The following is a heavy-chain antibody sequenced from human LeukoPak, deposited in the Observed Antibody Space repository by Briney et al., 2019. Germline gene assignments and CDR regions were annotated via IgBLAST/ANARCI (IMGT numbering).Heavy chain of an antibody. Sequence: PGGSLRLSCAASGFTFSSYAMSWVRQAPGKGLEWVSAISGSGGSTYYADSVKGRFTISRDNSKNTLYLQMNSLRAEDTAVYYCAKGSGYYGSGSYLNWGQGTLVTVSS. D-gene: IGHD3-10*01. CDR1: GFTFSSYA. CDR3: AKGSGYYGSGSYLN. J-gene: IGHJ4*02. CDR2: ISGSGGST. V-gene: IGHV3-23*01.